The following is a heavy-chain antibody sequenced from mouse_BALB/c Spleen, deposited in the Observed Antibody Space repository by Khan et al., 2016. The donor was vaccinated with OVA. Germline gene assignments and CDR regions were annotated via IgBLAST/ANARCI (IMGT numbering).Heavy chain of an antibody. Sequence: QVQLKESGTELARPGDSVKLSCKASGYTFTSYWMQWVKQRPGQGLEWIGAIYTGDGNTRYTQKFKGKATLTADKSSSTAYMQLSSLASEDSAVYSCVRGGITTGYFDYWGQGTTLTVSS. CDR2: IYTGDGNT. J-gene: IGHJ2*01. V-gene: IGHV1-87*01. CDR3: VRGGITTGYFDY. D-gene: IGHD1-1*01. CDR1: GYTFTSYW.